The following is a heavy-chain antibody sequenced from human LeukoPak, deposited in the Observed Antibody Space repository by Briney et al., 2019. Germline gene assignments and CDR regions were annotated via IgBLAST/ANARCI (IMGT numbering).Heavy chain of an antibody. D-gene: IGHD2-15*01. V-gene: IGHV3-30*04. CDR2: ISDDGSSK. CDR3: ATPYFVVAEGGKVDY. CDR1: GFTFSFSA. J-gene: IGHJ4*02. Sequence: QPGGSLRLSCAASGFTFSFSAMHWVRQAPGKGLEWLAVISDDGSSKYHADSVKGRFSISRDNSQNTLYLQMNSLRPEDTAVYYCATPYFVVAEGGKVDYWGQGTPVTVSS.